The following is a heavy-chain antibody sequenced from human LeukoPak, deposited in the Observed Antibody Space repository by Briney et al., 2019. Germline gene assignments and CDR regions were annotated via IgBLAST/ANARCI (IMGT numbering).Heavy chain of an antibody. D-gene: IGHD6-13*01. CDR1: GYTFTSYD. V-gene: IGHV1-8*01. CDR3: ARVSEERRGYSSSWPYWYFDL. Sequence: GASVKVSCKASGYTFTSYDINWVRQATGQGLEWMGWMNPNSGNTGYAQKFQGRVTMTRNTSISTAYMELSSLRSEDTAVYYCARVSEERRGYSSSWPYWYFDLWGRGTLVTVSS. J-gene: IGHJ2*01. CDR2: MNPNSGNT.